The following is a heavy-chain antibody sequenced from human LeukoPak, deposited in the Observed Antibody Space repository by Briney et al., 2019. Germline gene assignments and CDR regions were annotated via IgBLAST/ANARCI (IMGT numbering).Heavy chain of an antibody. V-gene: IGHV3-23*01. CDR3: AKVSGYSSSWRQ. Sequence: PGGSLRLSCAASGFTFSNYAMSWVRQAPGKGLEWVSGISGSGDSTYYADSVKGRFTISRDNSKNTLYLQMNSLTAEDTAVYYCAKVSGYSSSWRQWGQGTLVTVSS. CDR2: ISGSGDST. J-gene: IGHJ4*02. D-gene: IGHD6-13*01. CDR1: GFTFSNYA.